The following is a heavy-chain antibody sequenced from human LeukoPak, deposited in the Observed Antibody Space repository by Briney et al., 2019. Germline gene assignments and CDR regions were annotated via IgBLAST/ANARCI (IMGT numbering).Heavy chain of an antibody. Sequence: PSETLSLTCTVSGGSISSYYWSWIRQPPGKGLEWIGYIYYSGSTNYNPSLRSRVTISVDTSKNQFSLKLSSVTAADTAVYYCARSYDSSSGDIWGQGTMVTVSS. V-gene: IGHV4-59*01. CDR2: IYYSGST. CDR3: ARSYDSSSGDI. D-gene: IGHD3-22*01. CDR1: GGSISSYY. J-gene: IGHJ3*02.